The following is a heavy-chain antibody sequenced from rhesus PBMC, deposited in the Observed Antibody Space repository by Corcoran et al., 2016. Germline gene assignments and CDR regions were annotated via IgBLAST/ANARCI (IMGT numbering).Heavy chain of an antibody. V-gene: IGHV1S2*01. J-gene: IGHJ4*01. D-gene: IGHD4-29*01. CDR2: INPYNGNT. CDR3: ARSYGSSYWVDY. CDR1: GSTFPVYY. Sequence: QVQLVQSGAEVNKPGSSVKVSCMASGSTFPVYYFPCVRLAPRQGLEWMGWINPYNGNTKYAQKFQGRVTMTRDTSTSTAYMELSSLRSEDTAVYYCARSYGSSYWVDYWGQGVLVTVSS.